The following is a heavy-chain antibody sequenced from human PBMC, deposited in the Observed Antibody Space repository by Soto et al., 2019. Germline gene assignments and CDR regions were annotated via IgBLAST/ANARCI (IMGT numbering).Heavy chain of an antibody. CDR1: GGTFSSYA. D-gene: IGHD6-13*01. J-gene: IGHJ5*02. Sequence: ASVKVSCKASGGTFSSYAISWVRQAPGQGLEWMGGIIPIFGTANYAQKFQGRVTITADKSTSTAYMELSSLRSEDTAVYYCARGKIAAAGWENNWFDPWGQGTLVTVSS. CDR2: IIPIFGTA. V-gene: IGHV1-69*06. CDR3: ARGKIAAAGWENNWFDP.